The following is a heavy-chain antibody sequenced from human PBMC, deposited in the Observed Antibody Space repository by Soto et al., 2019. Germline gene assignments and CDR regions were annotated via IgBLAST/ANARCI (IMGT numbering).Heavy chain of an antibody. Sequence: ASVKVSCKASGYTFTGYYMHWVRQAPGQGLEWMGWINPNSGGTNYAQKFQGWVTMTRDTSISTAYMELRSLRSDDTAVYYCAFSQRKQSNNWFDPWGQGTLVTVSS. D-gene: IGHD2-2*01. V-gene: IGHV1-2*04. J-gene: IGHJ5*02. CDR3: AFSQRKQSNNWFDP. CDR1: GYTFTGYY. CDR2: INPNSGGT.